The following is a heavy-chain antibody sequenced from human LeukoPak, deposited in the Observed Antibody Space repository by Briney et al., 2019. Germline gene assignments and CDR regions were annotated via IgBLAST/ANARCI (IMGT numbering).Heavy chain of an antibody. CDR2: INPNSGGT. CDR1: GYAFTDYY. CDR3: ARGEITSGGVIVVFDS. V-gene: IGHV1-2*02. J-gene: IGHJ4*02. D-gene: IGHD3-16*02. Sequence: ASVKVSCKASGYAFTDYYLHWMRQAPGQGLEWMGWINPNSGGTNYAQKFHGRVTMTRDTSISTAYMELSRLRSDDTAVYYCARGEITSGGVIVVFDSWGQGTLVTVSS.